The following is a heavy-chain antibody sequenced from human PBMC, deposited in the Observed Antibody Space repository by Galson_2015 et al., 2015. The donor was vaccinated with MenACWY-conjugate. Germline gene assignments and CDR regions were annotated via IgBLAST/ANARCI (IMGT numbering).Heavy chain of an antibody. V-gene: IGHV1-3*01. CDR2: IDAGNGNT. D-gene: IGHD2-2*01. CDR1: TFTNYA. J-gene: IGHJ6*02. CDR3: AREIVVAPAASWGDYYYGMDV. Sequence: TFTNYAMHWVRQAPGQRLEWMGWIDAGNGNTKYPQKFRGRVTITSDTSASTAYMELSSLRSEDTAVYYCAREIVVAPAASWGDYYYGMDVWGQGTTVTVSS.